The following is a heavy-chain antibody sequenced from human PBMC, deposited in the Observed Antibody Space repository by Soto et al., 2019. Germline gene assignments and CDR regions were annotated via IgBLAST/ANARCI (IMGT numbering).Heavy chain of an antibody. J-gene: IGHJ5*02. CDR3: ARLSEGFGELLSYNWFDP. Sequence: PGASLKISCKGSGYSFTSYWIGWVRQMPGKGLEWRGIIYPGDSATRYSPSFQGQVTISADKSISTAYLQWSSLKASDTAMYYCARLSEGFGELLSYNWFDPWGQGTLVTVSS. CDR1: GYSFTSYW. V-gene: IGHV5-51*01. D-gene: IGHD3-10*01. CDR2: IYPGDSAT.